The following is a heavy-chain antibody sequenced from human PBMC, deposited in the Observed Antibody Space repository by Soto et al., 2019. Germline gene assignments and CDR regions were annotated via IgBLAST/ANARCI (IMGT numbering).Heavy chain of an antibody. Sequence: SVKVSCKASGYIFTSYAMQWVRQAPGQGLEWMGGIIPIFGSANFSQKFQGRVTITADESTSTAYMELSSLRSDDTAVYYCATTWSRGHCTDTSCPNWFDPWGQGTLVTVSS. V-gene: IGHV1-69*13. CDR1: GYIFTSYA. D-gene: IGHD2-2*01. J-gene: IGHJ5*02. CDR3: ATTWSRGHCTDTSCPNWFDP. CDR2: IIPIFGSA.